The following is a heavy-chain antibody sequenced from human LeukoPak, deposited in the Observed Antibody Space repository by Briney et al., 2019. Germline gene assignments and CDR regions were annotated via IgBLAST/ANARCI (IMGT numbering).Heavy chain of an antibody. CDR1: GYTFSTYG. V-gene: IGHV1-18*01. D-gene: IGHD6-19*01. J-gene: IGHJ4*02. CDR2: ISGYNDNT. Sequence: ASVKGSCKASGYTFSTYGISWVRQAPGQGLEWMGWISGYNDNTNSAQKFQGRVTMTTDTSTRTAYMELRSLRSDDTAVYYCARDGVAVAELLDYWGQGTLVTVSS. CDR3: ARDGVAVAELLDY.